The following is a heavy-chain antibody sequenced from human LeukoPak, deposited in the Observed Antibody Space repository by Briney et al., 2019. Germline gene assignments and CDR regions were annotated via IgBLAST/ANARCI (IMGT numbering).Heavy chain of an antibody. J-gene: IGHJ4*02. CDR1: GYSISSGYY. V-gene: IGHV4-4*07. Sequence: SETPSLTCTVSGYSISSGYYWSWIRQPAGKGLEWIGRIHTTGSTNYNPSLKSRVTMSVDTSKNQFSLKLSSVTAADTAVYYCARDQYYYDSSAYLFDYWGQGTLVTVSA. CDR3: ARDQYYYDSSAYLFDY. CDR2: IHTTGST. D-gene: IGHD3-22*01.